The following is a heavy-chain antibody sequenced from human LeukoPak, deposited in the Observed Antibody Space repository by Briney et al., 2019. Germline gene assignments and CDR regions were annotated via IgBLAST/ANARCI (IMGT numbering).Heavy chain of an antibody. Sequence: PSETLSLTCTVSGGSISSSSYYWGWIRQPPGKGLEWIGSIYYSGSTYYNPSLKSRVTISVDTSKNQFSLKLGSVTAADTAVYYCARDFRSGWTGDFDYWGQGTLVTVSS. CDR3: ARDFRSGWTGDFDY. CDR1: GGSISSSSYY. D-gene: IGHD6-19*01. V-gene: IGHV4-39*07. J-gene: IGHJ4*02. CDR2: IYYSGST.